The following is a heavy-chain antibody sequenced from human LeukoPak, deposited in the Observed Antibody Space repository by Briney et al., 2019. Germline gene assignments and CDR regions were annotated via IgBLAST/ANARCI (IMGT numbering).Heavy chain of an antibody. V-gene: IGHV1-46*01. J-gene: IGHJ4*02. CDR3: ASIFYGDYVAFDY. CDR2: INPSGGST. Sequence: ASVKASCKASGYTFASYYMHWARQAPGQELEWMGIINPSGGSTSYAQKFQGRVTMTRDTSTSTVYMELSSLRSEDTAVYYCASIFYGDYVAFDYWGQGTLVTVSS. D-gene: IGHD4-17*01. CDR1: GYTFASYY.